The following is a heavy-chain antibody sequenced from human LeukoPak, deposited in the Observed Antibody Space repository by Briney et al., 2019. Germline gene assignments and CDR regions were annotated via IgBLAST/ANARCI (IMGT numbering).Heavy chain of an antibody. CDR2: IYHSGST. J-gene: IGHJ4*02. Sequence: PSETLSLTCAVSGGSISSSNWWSWVRQPPGKGLEWIGEIYHSGSTNYNPSLKSRVTISVDKSKNQFSLKLSSVTAADTAVYFCARDIRDGYNFLDCWGQGTLVTVSS. V-gene: IGHV4-4*02. D-gene: IGHD5-24*01. CDR3: ARDIRDGYNFLDC. CDR1: GGSISSSNW.